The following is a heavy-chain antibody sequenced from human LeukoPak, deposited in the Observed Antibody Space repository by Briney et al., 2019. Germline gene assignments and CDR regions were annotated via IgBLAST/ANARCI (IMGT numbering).Heavy chain of an antibody. Sequence: ASVKVSCKASGYTFTSYYMHWVRQAPGQGLEWMGIINPSGGSTNYAQKLQGRVTMTTDTSTSTAYMELRSLRSDDTAVYYCARDGIGYCSSTSCSHFDYWGQGTLVTVSS. CDR1: GYTFTSYY. J-gene: IGHJ4*02. D-gene: IGHD2-2*01. V-gene: IGHV1-46*01. CDR3: ARDGIGYCSSTSCSHFDY. CDR2: INPSGGST.